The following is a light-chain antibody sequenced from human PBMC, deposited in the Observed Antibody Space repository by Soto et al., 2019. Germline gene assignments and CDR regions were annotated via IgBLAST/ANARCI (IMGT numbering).Light chain of an antibody. CDR1: QSISNL. Sequence: DIQMTQSPSTLSASVGDRVTITSRASQSISNLLAWYQQKPGKAPKLLIYKASSLDSGVPSRFSGSGSGTEFTLTIRSLQPDDFATYYCQRYHSSFGQGTKVEIK. J-gene: IGKJ2*01. CDR2: KAS. CDR3: QRYHSS. V-gene: IGKV1-5*03.